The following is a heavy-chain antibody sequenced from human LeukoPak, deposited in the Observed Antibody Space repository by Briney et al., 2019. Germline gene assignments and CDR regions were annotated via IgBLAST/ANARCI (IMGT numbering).Heavy chain of an antibody. CDR1: GFTFSSYA. Sequence: GGSLRLSCAASGFTFSSYAMSWVRQAPGQGLEWVSAISDGAGSTYYADSVKGRFTISRDNSKNTLYLQMNSLRADDKAVYYCAKRIEYSSSSAYFDFWGQGTLVTVSS. V-gene: IGHV3-23*01. CDR2: ISDGAGST. J-gene: IGHJ4*02. D-gene: IGHD6-6*01. CDR3: AKRIEYSSSSAYFDF.